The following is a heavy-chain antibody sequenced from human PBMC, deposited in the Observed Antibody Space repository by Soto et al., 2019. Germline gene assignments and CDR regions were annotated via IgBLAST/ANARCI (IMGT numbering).Heavy chain of an antibody. CDR2: IYPGDSDT. CDR1: GYSFTSYW. V-gene: IGHV5-51*01. CDR3: ARSIAAAGTRYYYYGMDV. D-gene: IGHD6-13*01. Sequence: PGESLKISCKGSGYSFTSYWIGWVRQMPGKGLEWMGIIYPGDSDTRYSPSFQGQVTISADKSISTAYLQRSSLKASDTAMYYCARSIAAAGTRYYYYGMDVWGQGTTVTV. J-gene: IGHJ6*02.